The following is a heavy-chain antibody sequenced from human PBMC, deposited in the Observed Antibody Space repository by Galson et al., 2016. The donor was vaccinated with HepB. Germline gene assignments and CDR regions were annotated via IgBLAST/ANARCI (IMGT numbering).Heavy chain of an antibody. D-gene: IGHD1-26*01. CDR3: ARERGGTYYFDY. CDR1: GFTFRTYN. Sequence: SLRLSCAASGFTFRTYNIHWVRQAPGKGLEWVAAIWYDGSNKYYADSVKGRFTISRDNAKNSLYLQMNSLRAEDTAVYYCARERGGTYYFDYWGQGTLVTVSS. CDR2: IWYDGSNK. V-gene: IGHV3-33*01. J-gene: IGHJ4*02.